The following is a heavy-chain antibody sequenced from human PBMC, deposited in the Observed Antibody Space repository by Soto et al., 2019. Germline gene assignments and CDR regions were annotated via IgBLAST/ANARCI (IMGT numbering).Heavy chain of an antibody. J-gene: IGHJ4*02. CDR3: ARRGPGTYFDS. D-gene: IGHD6-13*01. CDR2: ISGSGDST. CDR1: GFTFSSYA. V-gene: IGHV3-23*01. Sequence: PGGSLRLSCAASGFTFSSYAMNWVRQAPGKGLEWVSVISGSGDSTYYADSVKGRFTISRDNSKNTLYLQMNSLRAEDTAVYYCARRGPGTYFDSWGQGTLVTVS.